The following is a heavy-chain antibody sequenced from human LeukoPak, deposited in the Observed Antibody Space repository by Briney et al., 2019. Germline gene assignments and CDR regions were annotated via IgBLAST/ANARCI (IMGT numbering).Heavy chain of an antibody. CDR3: ARDKGGGYITDAFDI. D-gene: IGHD1-26*01. Sequence: SETLSLTCTVSGGSISSGSYHWIWIRQPAGKGLEWIGHIYTSGSTNYNPSLRSRVTISVDTSKNQFSLKLSSVTAADTAVCYCARDKGGGYITDAFDIWGQGTMVTVSS. V-gene: IGHV4-61*09. J-gene: IGHJ3*02. CDR1: GGSISSGSYH. CDR2: IYTSGST.